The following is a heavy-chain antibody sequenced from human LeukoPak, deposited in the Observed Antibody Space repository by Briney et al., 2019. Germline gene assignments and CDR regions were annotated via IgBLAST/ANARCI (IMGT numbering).Heavy chain of an antibody. V-gene: IGHV1-46*01. J-gene: IGHJ4*02. CDR1: GYTFTSYF. Sequence: GASVKVSCKASGYTFTSYFLHWVRQAPGQGLEWMGIINPSGGSTNYAQKFQGRVTMTRDTSTSTVYMELSSLRSEDTAVYYCARFNCGGDCYTDYWGQGTQVTVSS. D-gene: IGHD2-21*02. CDR3: ARFNCGGDCYTDY. CDR2: INPSGGST.